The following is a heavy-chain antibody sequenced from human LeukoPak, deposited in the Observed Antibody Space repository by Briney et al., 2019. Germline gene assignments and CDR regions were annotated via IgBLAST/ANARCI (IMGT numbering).Heavy chain of an antibody. Sequence: ASVKVSCKASGYTFTSYGISWVRQAPGQGLEWMGWISAYNGNTNYAQKLQGRVTMTTDTSTSTAYMELRSLRSDDTAVYYCARGQRRIGYYYGSGSYYISYSYQPSPRRWFDPWGQGTLVTVSS. CDR3: ARGQRRIGYYYGSGSYYISYSYQPSPRRWFDP. J-gene: IGHJ5*02. V-gene: IGHV1-18*01. CDR1: GYTFTSYG. D-gene: IGHD3-10*01. CDR2: ISAYNGNT.